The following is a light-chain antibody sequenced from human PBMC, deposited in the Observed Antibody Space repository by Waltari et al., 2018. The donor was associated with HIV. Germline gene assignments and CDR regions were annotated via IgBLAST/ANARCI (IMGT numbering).Light chain of an antibody. CDR1: NNAIGADKS. J-gene: IGLJ3*02. CDR3: AAWDDSLSGRV. CDR2: DVT. Sequence: QSALTQTASVSASPGQSITISCTGINNAIGADKSVSWYQEHPGKVPKLLIYDVTNRPAGVSGRFSGSKSVNTASLTISWLQPDDEADYYCAAWDDSLSGRVFGGGTKLTVL. V-gene: IGLV2-14*01.